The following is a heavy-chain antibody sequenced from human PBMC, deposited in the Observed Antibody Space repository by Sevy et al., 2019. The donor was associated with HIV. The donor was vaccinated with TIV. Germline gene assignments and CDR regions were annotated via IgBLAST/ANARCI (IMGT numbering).Heavy chain of an antibody. Sequence: GGSLRLSCAASGFTFSNAWMSWVRQAPGEGLEWVGRIKSKTDGGTTDYAAPVKGRFTISRDDSKNTLYLQMNSLKTEDTAVYYCTTVPCSGGSCYGSYYYMDVWGKGTTVTVSS. V-gene: IGHV3-15*01. CDR1: GFTFSNAW. J-gene: IGHJ6*03. CDR2: IKSKTDGGTT. D-gene: IGHD2-15*01. CDR3: TTVPCSGGSCYGSYYYMDV.